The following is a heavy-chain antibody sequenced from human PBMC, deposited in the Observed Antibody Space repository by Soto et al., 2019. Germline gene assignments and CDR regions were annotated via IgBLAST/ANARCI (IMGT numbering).Heavy chain of an antibody. J-gene: IGHJ6*02. CDR1: AFSSHHHA. Sequence: GGSLRLSCVASAFSSHHHAIHWVRQGPGKGLEWVSGIHWNNGATGYADPVKGRFTIFKDNVKNSVYLQMNSLRTDDTAFYYCTEDILPGGADVWGQGTTVTVSS. CDR3: TEDILPGGADV. CDR2: IHWNNGAT. D-gene: IGHD3-16*01. V-gene: IGHV3-9*02.